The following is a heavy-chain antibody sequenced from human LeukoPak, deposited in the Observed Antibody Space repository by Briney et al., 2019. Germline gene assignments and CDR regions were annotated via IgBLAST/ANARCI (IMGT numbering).Heavy chain of an antibody. CDR1: GGSFSDYY. Sequence: SETLSLTCAVHGGSFSDYYWNWIRQPPGQGLEWIGEINHSGTTNYNPSLKSRVTISVDTSKNQFSLRLSAVTAADTAVYHCARGLRLPSRSAPAAPLVWAEGTTVTVSA. J-gene: IGHJ6*04. D-gene: IGHD6-13*01. CDR2: INHSGTT. CDR3: ARGLRLPSRSAPAAPLV. V-gene: IGHV4-34*01.